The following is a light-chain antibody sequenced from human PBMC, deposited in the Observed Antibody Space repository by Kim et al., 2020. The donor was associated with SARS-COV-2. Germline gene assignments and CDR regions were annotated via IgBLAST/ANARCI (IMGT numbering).Light chain of an antibody. CDR2: SFA. Sequence: QSVLTQPPSVSGAPGQRVTISCTGSNSNIGAGYDVHWYLHLPGTAPKLVVYSFAYRPSGVPDRFSGSKSGTSASLAITGLQAEDEADFYCQSYDNSLNSWVFGTGTKVTVL. J-gene: IGLJ1*01. V-gene: IGLV1-40*01. CDR3: QSYDNSLNSWV. CDR1: NSNIGAGYD.